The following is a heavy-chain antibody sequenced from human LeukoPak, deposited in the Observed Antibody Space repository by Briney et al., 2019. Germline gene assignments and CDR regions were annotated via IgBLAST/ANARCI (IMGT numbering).Heavy chain of an antibody. CDR2: IYYSGST. V-gene: IGHV4-39*07. D-gene: IGHD7-27*01. Sequence: SETLSLTCTVSGGSISSSSYYWGWIRQPPGKGLEWIGSIYYSGSTYYNPSLKSRVTISVDTSKNQFSLKLSSVTAADTAVYYCARGLGNYFDYWGQGTLVTVSS. CDR1: GGSISSSSYY. CDR3: ARGLGNYFDY. J-gene: IGHJ4*02.